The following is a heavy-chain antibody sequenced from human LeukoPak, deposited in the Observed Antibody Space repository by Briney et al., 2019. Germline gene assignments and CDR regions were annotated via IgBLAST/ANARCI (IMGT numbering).Heavy chain of an antibody. J-gene: IGHJ4*02. Sequence: GGSLRLSCADSGFMFSRFAMNWVRQAPGKGLEWVSSVSDSGGSTNYADSVKGRFTISRDNSKNTMYLQMNSLRVEDTAVYYCARKSSGWYFDYWGQGTLVTVSS. CDR1: GFMFSRFA. CDR2: VSDSGGST. CDR3: ARKSSGWYFDY. D-gene: IGHD6-19*01. V-gene: IGHV3-23*01.